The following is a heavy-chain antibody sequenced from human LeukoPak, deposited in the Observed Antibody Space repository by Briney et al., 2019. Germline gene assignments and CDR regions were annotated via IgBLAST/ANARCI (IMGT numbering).Heavy chain of an antibody. D-gene: IGHD2-2*01. CDR1: GGTFTSYA. CDR2: IIPFFGTA. CDR3: ARVRGYCRSTSCSSPYYYYGMDV. V-gene: IGHV1-69*01. J-gene: IGHJ6*04. Sequence: SVKVSCKASGGTFTSYAISWVRQAPGQGLEWMGGIIPFFGTANYAQKFQGRVTITADESTSTAYMELSTLRSEDTAVYYCARVRGYCRSTSCSSPYYYYGMDVWGKGTTVTVSS.